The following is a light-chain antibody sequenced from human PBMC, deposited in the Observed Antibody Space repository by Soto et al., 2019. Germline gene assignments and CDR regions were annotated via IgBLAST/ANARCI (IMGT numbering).Light chain of an antibody. J-gene: IGKJ2*01. CDR1: QSVSSY. CDR2: DAS. CDR3: QLRFNFHRFT. Sequence: EIVLTQSPATLSLSPGERATLSCRARQSVSSYLDWYQQKPGQAPRLLIYDASNRATSIPARFSGGGSGTDFTLTISSLEPEDFAVYYCQLRFNFHRFTFGQGTKLEIK. V-gene: IGKV3-11*01.